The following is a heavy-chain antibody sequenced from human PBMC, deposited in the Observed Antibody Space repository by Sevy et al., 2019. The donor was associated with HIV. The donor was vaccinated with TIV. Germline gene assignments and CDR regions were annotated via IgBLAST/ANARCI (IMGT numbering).Heavy chain of an antibody. V-gene: IGHV3-11*01. CDR2: IDRSGSTI. Sequence: GGSLRLSCAASGFTFSDYYMSWIRQAPGKGLEWVSYIDRSGSTINYADSVKGRFTISRDNAKKSVYLQINSLRAEDTAAYYCARENTMIEEPGWFDPWGQGTLVTVSS. CDR3: ARENTMIEEPGWFDP. D-gene: IGHD3-22*01. CDR1: GFTFSDYY. J-gene: IGHJ5*02.